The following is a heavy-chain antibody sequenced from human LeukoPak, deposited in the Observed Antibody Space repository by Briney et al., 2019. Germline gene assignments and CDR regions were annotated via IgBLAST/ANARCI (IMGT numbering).Heavy chain of an antibody. D-gene: IGHD3-22*01. CDR2: IKQDGSEK. J-gene: IGHJ4*02. Sequence: GGSLRLSCTASGFTFSSYAMHWVRQAPGKGLEWVANIKQDGSEKYYVDSMKGRFTISRDNAKNSLYLQMNSLRAEDTAVYYCARTPSNYYGYYFDYWGQGALVTVSS. V-gene: IGHV3-7*01. CDR3: ARTPSNYYGYYFDY. CDR1: GFTFSSYA.